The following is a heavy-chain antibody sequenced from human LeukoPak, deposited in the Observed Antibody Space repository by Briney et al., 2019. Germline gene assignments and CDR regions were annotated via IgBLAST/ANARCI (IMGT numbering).Heavy chain of an antibody. D-gene: IGHD3-10*01. CDR2: INAGNGNT. V-gene: IGHV1-3*01. CDR3: AREGTMVRGPTGFDY. J-gene: IGHJ4*02. Sequence: ASVKVSCKASGYTFTSYAMHWVRQAPGQRLEWMGWINAGNGNTKYSQKFQGRVTITRDTSASTAYMELSSLRSEDTAVYYCAREGTMVRGPTGFDYWSQGTLVTVSS. CDR1: GYTFTSYA.